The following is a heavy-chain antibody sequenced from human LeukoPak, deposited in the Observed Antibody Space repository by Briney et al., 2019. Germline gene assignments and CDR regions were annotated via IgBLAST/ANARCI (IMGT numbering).Heavy chain of an antibody. D-gene: IGHD3-10*01. Sequence: SETLSLTCAVYGGSFSGYYWSWIRQPPGKGLEWIGEINHSGSTNYNPSLKSRVTISVDTSKNQFSLKLSSVTAADTAVYYCARAHYYRSGSHDYWGQGTLVTVSS. V-gene: IGHV4-34*01. J-gene: IGHJ4*02. CDR3: ARAHYYRSGSHDY. CDR1: GGSFSGYY. CDR2: INHSGST.